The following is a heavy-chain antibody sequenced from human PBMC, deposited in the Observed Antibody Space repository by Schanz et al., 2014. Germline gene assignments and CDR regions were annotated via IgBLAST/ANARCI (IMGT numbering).Heavy chain of an antibody. CDR1: GFIFGSSV. CDR3: AKKVPAYNPFDS. D-gene: IGHD1-1*01. Sequence: EVQLLESGGGLIQPGGSLRLSCAASGFIFGSSVMAWVRQAPGKGLEWVSGITGASDHIDYAESVKGRFTISKDNSKNTLYLQMDSLRAEDTAVYFGAKKVPAYNPFDSWGQGTLXTVSS. CDR2: ITGASDHI. V-gene: IGHV3-23*01. J-gene: IGHJ4*02.